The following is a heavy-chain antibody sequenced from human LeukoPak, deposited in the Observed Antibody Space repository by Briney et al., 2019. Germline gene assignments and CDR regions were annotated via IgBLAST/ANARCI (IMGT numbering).Heavy chain of an antibody. CDR3: ARVRIPTVTTGVHYFDY. D-gene: IGHD4-17*01. Sequence: TGGSLRLSCAASGFTFSDYYMSWIRQAPGKGLEWVSYISSSGSTIYYADSVKGRFTISRDNANNSLYLQMNSLRAEDTAVYYCARVRIPTVTTGVHYFDYWGQGTLVTVSS. CDR2: ISSSGSTI. V-gene: IGHV3-11*04. CDR1: GFTFSDYY. J-gene: IGHJ4*02.